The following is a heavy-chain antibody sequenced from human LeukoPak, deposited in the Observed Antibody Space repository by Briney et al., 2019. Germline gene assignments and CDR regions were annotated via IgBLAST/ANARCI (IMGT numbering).Heavy chain of an antibody. CDR2: INAGNGNT. Sequence: ASVKVSCKASGYTFTSYAMHWVRQAPGQRLEWMGWINAGNGNTKYSQEFQGRVTITRDTSASTAYMELSSLRSEDMAVYYCARGAVVVVAATNSGSYYYFDYWGQGTLVTVSS. CDR3: ARGAVVVVAATNSGSYYYFDY. J-gene: IGHJ4*02. V-gene: IGHV1-3*03. D-gene: IGHD2-15*01. CDR1: GYTFTSYA.